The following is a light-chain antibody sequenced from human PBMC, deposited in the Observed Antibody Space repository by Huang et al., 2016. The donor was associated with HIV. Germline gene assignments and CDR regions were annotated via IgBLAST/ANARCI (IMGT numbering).Light chain of an antibody. J-gene: IGKJ2*01. CDR1: QSLLNSNGYNY. CDR3: MQSLQTPRT. CDR2: LGS. V-gene: IGKV2-28*01. Sequence: DIVLSQSPLSLPVTPGEPASISCRSRQSLLNSNGYNYLGWYLQKPGQSPQLLIYLGSMRAPGVPDRFSGSGSGTDFTLKISRMEAEDVGVYYCMQSLQTPRTFGQGTKVEIK.